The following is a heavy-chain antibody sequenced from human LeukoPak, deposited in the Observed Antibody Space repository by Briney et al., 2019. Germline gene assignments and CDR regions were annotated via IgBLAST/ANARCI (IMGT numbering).Heavy chain of an antibody. V-gene: IGHV3-30-3*01. CDR2: ISYDGSNK. Sequence: GGSLRLSCAASGFTFSSYAMHWVRQAPGKGLEWVAVISYDGSNKYYADSVKGRFTISRDNSKNTLYLQMNSLRAEDTAVYYCAREDLGTMFSLDYWGQGTLVTVSS. CDR1: GFTFSSYA. D-gene: IGHD7-27*01. J-gene: IGHJ4*02. CDR3: AREDLGTMFSLDY.